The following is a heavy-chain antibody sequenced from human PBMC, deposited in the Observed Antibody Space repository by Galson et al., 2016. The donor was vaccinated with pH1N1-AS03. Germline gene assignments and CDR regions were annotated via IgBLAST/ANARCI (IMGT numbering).Heavy chain of an antibody. CDR1: GDSVSSNSAA. CDR3: ARGHYSSSFYWFDP. V-gene: IGHV6-1*01. Sequence: CAISGDSVSSNSAAWNWIRQSPSRGLEWLGRTYYRSKWYNDYAVSVKSRITINPDTAKNQFSLQLNSVTPEDTAVYYCARGHYSSSFYWFDPWGQGTLVTGSS. CDR2: TYYRSKWYN. J-gene: IGHJ5*02. D-gene: IGHD6-6*01.